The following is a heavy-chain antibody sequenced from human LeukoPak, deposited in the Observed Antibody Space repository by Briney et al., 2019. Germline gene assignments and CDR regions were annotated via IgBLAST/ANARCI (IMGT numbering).Heavy chain of an antibody. V-gene: IGHV4-34*01. CDR1: GGSFSGYY. D-gene: IGHD3-16*02. Sequence: PSETLSLTCAVYGGSFSGYYWSWIRQPPGKGLEWIGEINHSGSTNYNPSLKSRVTISVDTSKNQFSLKLSSVTAADTAVYYCARDLGYVWGSYRFSGAFDIWGQGTMVTVSS. J-gene: IGHJ3*02. CDR2: INHSGST. CDR3: ARDLGYVWGSYRFSGAFDI.